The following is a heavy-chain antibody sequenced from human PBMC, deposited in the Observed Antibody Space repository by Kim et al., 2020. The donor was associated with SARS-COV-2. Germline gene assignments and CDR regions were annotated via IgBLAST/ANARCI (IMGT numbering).Heavy chain of an antibody. Sequence: NPSLKSRLTISVDTSKNQFSLNLNSVTAADTALYYCAREVGASHGSGSLDLWGQGTLVTVS. V-gene: IGHV4-31*02. CDR3: AREVGASHGSGSLDL. J-gene: IGHJ5*02. D-gene: IGHD3-10*01.